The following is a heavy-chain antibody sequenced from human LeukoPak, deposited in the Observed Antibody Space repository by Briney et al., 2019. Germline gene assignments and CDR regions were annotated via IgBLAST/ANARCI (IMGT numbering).Heavy chain of an antibody. J-gene: IGHJ4*02. CDR1: GLTFSTYA. CDR2: ISGRSDST. CDR3: ATHSGGY. V-gene: IGHV3-23*01. D-gene: IGHD3-16*01. Sequence: GGSLRLSCAASGLTFSTYAMSWVRQAPGKGLEWVSGISGRSDSTYYADSVKGRFTISRDNSKNALYLQMNSLRAEDTAVYYCATHSGGYWGQGTLVTVSS.